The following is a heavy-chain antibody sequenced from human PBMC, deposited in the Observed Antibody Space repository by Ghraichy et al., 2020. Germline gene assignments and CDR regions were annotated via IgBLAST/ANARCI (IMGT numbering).Heavy chain of an antibody. D-gene: IGHD6-19*01. CDR1: GFMFSTYW. Sequence: GGSLRLSCTASGFMFSTYWMSWVRQAPGKGLEWVANIKEDGGDKYYVDSVKGRFTISRDNAKNSLYLQMNSLRAEDTAVYYCARDPGVAEAGTVGYFDYWGQGILVTVSS. CDR2: IKEDGGDK. CDR3: ARDPGVAEAGTVGYFDY. V-gene: IGHV3-7*03. J-gene: IGHJ4*02.